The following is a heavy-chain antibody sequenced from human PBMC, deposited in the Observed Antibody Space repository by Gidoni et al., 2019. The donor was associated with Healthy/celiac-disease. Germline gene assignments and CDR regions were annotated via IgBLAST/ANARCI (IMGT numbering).Heavy chain of an antibody. Sequence: QVQLVQSGAEVKKPGASVKVSCQVSGYTLTELSMHWGRQAPGKGLEWMGGFDPEDGETIDAQKFQGRVTMTEDTSTDTAYMELSSLRSEDTAVYYCATDRPSTYYDFWSGYWGYWGQGTLVTVSS. CDR3: ATDRPSTYYDFWSGYWGY. J-gene: IGHJ4*02. D-gene: IGHD3-3*01. CDR1: GYTLTELS. V-gene: IGHV1-24*01. CDR2: FDPEDGET.